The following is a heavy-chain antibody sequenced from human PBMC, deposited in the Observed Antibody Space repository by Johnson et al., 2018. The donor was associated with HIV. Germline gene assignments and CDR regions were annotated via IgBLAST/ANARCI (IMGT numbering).Heavy chain of an antibody. CDR3: SVDAFDI. Sequence: QVQLVESGGGLVKPGGSLRLSCAASGFTFSTYAMHWVRQAPGTGLEWVAVISYDGSNKYYADSVKGRFTISRDDSQNTLYLQMNSRKTEDTAVYYCSVDAFDIWGQGTMVTVSS. CDR2: ISYDGSNK. CDR1: GFTFSTYA. V-gene: IGHV3-30*04. J-gene: IGHJ3*02.